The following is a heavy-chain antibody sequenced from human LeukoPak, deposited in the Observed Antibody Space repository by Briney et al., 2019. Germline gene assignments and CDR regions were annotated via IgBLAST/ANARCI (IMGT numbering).Heavy chain of an antibody. CDR1: GGSISSSSYY. J-gene: IGHJ4*02. CDR3: AQWLQDYFDY. CDR2: IYYSGST. D-gene: IGHD3-22*01. V-gene: IGHV4-39*01. Sequence: SETLSLTCTVSGGSISSSSYYWGWIRQPPGKGLEWIGNIYYSGSTYYNPSLKSRVTISVDTSKNQFSLKLSSVTAADTAVYYCAQWLQDYFDYWGQGTLVTVSS.